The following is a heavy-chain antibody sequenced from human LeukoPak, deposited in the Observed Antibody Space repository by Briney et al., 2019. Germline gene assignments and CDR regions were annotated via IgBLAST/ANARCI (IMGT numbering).Heavy chain of an antibody. CDR1: GYTFTSYG. V-gene: IGHV1-2*02. J-gene: IGHJ4*02. CDR3: ARDRVYCSGGSCYSREREYYFDY. CDR2: INPNSGGT. Sequence: ASVKVSCKASGYTFTSYGISWVRQAPGQELEWMGWINPNSGGTNYAQKFQGRGTMTRATSISTAYMELSRRRSDDTAVYYCARDRVYCSGGSCYSREREYYFDYWGQGTLVTVSS. D-gene: IGHD2-15*01.